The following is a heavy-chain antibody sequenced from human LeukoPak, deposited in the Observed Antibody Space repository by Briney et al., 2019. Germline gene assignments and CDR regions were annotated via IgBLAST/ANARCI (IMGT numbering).Heavy chain of an antibody. J-gene: IGHJ4*02. Sequence: GGSLRLSCAASGFSFDDYAMHWVRQAPGKGLEWVSGVTWNSDIIGYADSVKGRFTISRDNAKNSLYLQMNSLRAEDTALYYCAKDHLAVAGTAMRFEYWGQGTLVTVSS. V-gene: IGHV3-9*01. CDR2: VTWNSDII. CDR1: GFSFDDYA. D-gene: IGHD6-19*01. CDR3: AKDHLAVAGTAMRFEY.